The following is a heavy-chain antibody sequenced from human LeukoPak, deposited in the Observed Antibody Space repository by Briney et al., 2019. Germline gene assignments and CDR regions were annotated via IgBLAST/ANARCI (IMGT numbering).Heavy chain of an antibody. D-gene: IGHD1-14*01. CDR3: ARVGIPEAITSWFDP. CDR1: GYTYTTDG. CDR2: XDTYSGKT. J-gene: IGHJ5*02. V-gene: IGHV1-18*01. Sequence: GASVKVSCKASGYTYTTDGISWVRQAPGQGLEWXXXXDTYSGKTNYAQKFQGRVTMTSDTSTSTAYMELRSLRSDDTAVYYCARVGIPEAITSWFDPWGQGTLVTVSS.